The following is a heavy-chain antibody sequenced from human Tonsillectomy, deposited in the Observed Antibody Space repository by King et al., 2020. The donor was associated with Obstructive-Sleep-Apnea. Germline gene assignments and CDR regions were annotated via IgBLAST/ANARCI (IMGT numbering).Heavy chain of an antibody. J-gene: IGHJ6*02. D-gene: IGHD6-6*01. Sequence: EQLVQSGAEVKKPGESLKISCKASGYRFTNYWIGWVRQMPGKGLEWMGIIYPGDSDTRYSPSFEGQFTISADKSINSAYLQWSSLRASDTAIYYCARQSEYSSSLLFPNDYAMDVWGQGTTVTVSS. CDR3: ARQSEYSSSLLFPNDYAMDV. CDR1: GYRFTNYW. CDR2: IYPGDSDT. V-gene: IGHV5-51*01.